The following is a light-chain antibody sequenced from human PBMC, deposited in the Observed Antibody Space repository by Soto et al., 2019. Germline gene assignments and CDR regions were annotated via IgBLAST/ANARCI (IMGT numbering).Light chain of an antibody. CDR2: GAS. J-gene: IGKJ1*01. V-gene: IGKV3-20*01. Sequence: PGERATLSCMTSQSVSNNYLAWYQQKPGQAPRLLIYGASSRATGIPDRFSGSGSGTDFTLSISRLEPEDFAVYYCQQYSSLWTFGQGTKVDIK. CDR3: QQYSSLWT. CDR1: QSVSNNY.